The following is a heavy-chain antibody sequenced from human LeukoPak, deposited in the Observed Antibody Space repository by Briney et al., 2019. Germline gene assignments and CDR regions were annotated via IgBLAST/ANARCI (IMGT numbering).Heavy chain of an antibody. CDR2: ISNDGSNK. CDR3: AKHLGWYFDY. D-gene: IGHD3-10*01. V-gene: IGHV3-30*18. J-gene: IGHJ4*02. Sequence: PGGSLRLSCAASGFTFSSYGMHWVRQAPGKGLEWVARISNDGSNKYYADSVKGRFTISRDNSRNTLYLQMSSLRAEDTAVYYCAKHLGWYFDYWGQGTLVTVSS. CDR1: GFTFSSYG.